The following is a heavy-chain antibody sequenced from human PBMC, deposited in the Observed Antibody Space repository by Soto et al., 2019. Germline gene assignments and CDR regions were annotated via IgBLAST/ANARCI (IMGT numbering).Heavy chain of an antibody. Sequence: SETLSLTCTVSGGSISSYYWSWIRQPPGKGLEWIGYIYYSGSTNYNPSLKSRVTISVDTSKNQFSLKLSSVTAADTAVYYCARDRALYYDFWSAKSADAFDIWGQGTMVTVSS. J-gene: IGHJ3*02. CDR3: ARDRALYYDFWSAKSADAFDI. CDR2: IYYSGST. D-gene: IGHD3-3*01. V-gene: IGHV4-59*01. CDR1: GGSISSYY.